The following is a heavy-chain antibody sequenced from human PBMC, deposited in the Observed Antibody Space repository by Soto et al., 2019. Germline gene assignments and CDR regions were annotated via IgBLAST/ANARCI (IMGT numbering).Heavy chain of an antibody. V-gene: IGHV3-30*18. CDR1: GFTFSNYG. CDR3: AKDSSEGYFDY. J-gene: IGHJ4*02. Sequence: PGGSLRLSCAASGFTFSNYGMHWVRQAPGKGLEWVAFISYDGSDKYSADSVKGRFTSSRDNSKSTLYVQMNSLRPEDTALYYCAKDSSEGYFDYWGQGALVTVSS. CDR2: ISYDGSDK.